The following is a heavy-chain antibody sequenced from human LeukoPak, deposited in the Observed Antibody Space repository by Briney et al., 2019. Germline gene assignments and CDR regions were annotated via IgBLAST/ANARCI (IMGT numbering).Heavy chain of an antibody. CDR2: RNPNSGGT. Sequence: ASVKVSCKASGYTLTGHSMHWVRQAPGQGLEGMGWRNPNSGGTKYTRKFQGRVTMTRDTSISTAYMELSRLTSDDTAMYYCARDTLGLGELSLYDEWGQGTQVTVSS. CDR3: ARDTLGLGELSLYDE. D-gene: IGHD3-16*02. V-gene: IGHV1-2*02. CDR1: GYTLTGHS. J-gene: IGHJ4*02.